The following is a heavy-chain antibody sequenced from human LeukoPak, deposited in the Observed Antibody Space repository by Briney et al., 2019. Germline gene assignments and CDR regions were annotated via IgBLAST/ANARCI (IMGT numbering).Heavy chain of an antibody. D-gene: IGHD3-16*01. J-gene: IGHJ3*02. V-gene: IGHV5-51*01. CDR3: ARHRDLGGDAFDI. Sequence: GIIYPGDSDTRYSSSFQGQVTISADKSISTAYLQWSSLKASDTAMYYCARHRDLGGDAFDIWGQGTMVTVSS. CDR2: IYPGDSDT.